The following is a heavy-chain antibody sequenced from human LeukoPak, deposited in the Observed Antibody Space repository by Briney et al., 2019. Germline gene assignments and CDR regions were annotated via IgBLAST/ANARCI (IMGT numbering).Heavy chain of an antibody. V-gene: IGHV1-46*01. D-gene: IGHD3-22*01. CDR3: ARSHYDSSGYYFSYYFDY. CDR2: INPSGGST. J-gene: IGHJ4*02. Sequence: GASVKVSCKASGYTFTSYYMHWVRQAPGQGLEWMGIINPSGGSTSYAQKFQGRVTMTRDMSTSTVYMELSSLRSEDTAVYYCARSHYDSSGYYFSYYFDYWGQGTLVTVSS. CDR1: GYTFTSYY.